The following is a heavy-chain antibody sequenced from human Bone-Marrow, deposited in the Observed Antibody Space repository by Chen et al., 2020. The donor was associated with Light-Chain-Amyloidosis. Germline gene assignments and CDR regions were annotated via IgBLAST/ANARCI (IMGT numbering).Heavy chain of an antibody. V-gene: IGHV3-23*04. CDR1: GFNFSSFG. J-gene: IGHJ4*02. CDR2: VSGSTVST. D-gene: IGHD3-10*01. Sequence: EVQLGESGGGLLQPAASLRLASSASGFNFSSFGMSWVRQAPGKGLEWVSTVSGSTVSTDYEGAVKGRFIISRDNSKSTLYLQMNSLRAGDTAVYFCTRKGGYFDFWGQGSLVTVSS. CDR3: TRKGGYFDF.